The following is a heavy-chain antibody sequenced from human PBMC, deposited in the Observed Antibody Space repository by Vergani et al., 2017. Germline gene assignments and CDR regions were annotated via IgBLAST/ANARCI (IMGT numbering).Heavy chain of an antibody. J-gene: IGHJ4*02. CDR1: GYTFTGYY. CDR2: INPNSGGT. CDR3: ARGGLYYYGSGSGRIDY. V-gene: IGHV1-2*02. D-gene: IGHD3-10*01. Sequence: QVQLVQSGAEVKKPGASVKVSCKASGYTFTGYYMHWVRQAPGQGLEWMGWINPNSGGTNYAQKFQGRVTMTRDTSISTAYMELSRLRSDDPAVYYCARGGLYYYGSGSGRIDYWGQGTLVTVSS.